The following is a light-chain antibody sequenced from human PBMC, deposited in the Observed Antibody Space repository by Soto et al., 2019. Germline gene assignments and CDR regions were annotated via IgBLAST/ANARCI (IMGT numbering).Light chain of an antibody. CDR3: QQRSNWPPIT. CDR2: DAS. V-gene: IGKV3-11*01. CDR1: RSLSSS. Sequence: EVMMTQSPDTLSVSPGETATLSCRASRSLSSSLAWYQQKPGQAPRLLIYDASNRATGIPARFSGSGSGTDFTLTISSLEPEDFAVYYCQQRSNWPPITFGQGTRLEIK. J-gene: IGKJ5*01.